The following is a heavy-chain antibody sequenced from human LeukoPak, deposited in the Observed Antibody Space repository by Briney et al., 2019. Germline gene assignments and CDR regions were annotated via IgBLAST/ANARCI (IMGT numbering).Heavy chain of an antibody. J-gene: IGHJ6*02. CDR3: ARHYGEPLPYYGMDV. D-gene: IGHD2-21*01. V-gene: IGHV4-61*05. CDR1: GGSISSSSYY. CDR2: IYYSGST. Sequence: NPSETLSLTCTVSGGSISSSSYYWGWIRQPPGKGLEWIGYIYYSGSTNYNPSLKSRVTISVDTSKNRFSLKLSSVTAADTAVYYCARHYGEPLPYYGMDVWGQGTTVTVSS.